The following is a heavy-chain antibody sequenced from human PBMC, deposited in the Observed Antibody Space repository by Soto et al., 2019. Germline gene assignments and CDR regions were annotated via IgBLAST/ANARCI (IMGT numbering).Heavy chain of an antibody. Sequence: QVQLVESGGGVVQPGRSLRLSCAASGFTFSSYAMHWVRQAPGKGLEWVAVISYDGSNKYYADSVKGRFTISRDNSKNTLYLQMNSLRAEDTAVYYCARDGFWRPSRGSYFDYWGQGTLVTVSS. CDR1: GFTFSSYA. D-gene: IGHD3-16*01. V-gene: IGHV3-30-3*01. CDR2: ISYDGSNK. J-gene: IGHJ4*02. CDR3: ARDGFWRPSRGSYFDY.